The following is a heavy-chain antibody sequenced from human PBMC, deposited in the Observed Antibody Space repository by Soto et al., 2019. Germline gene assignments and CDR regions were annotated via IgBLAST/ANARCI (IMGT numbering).Heavy chain of an antibody. D-gene: IGHD3-10*02. Sequence: PSETLSLTCAVYGGSFSGYYWSWIRQPPGKGLEWIGEINHSGSTNYNPSLKSRVTISVDTSKNQFSLKLSSVTAADTAVYYCATYDRGEVDYWGQGTLVTVSS. J-gene: IGHJ4*02. CDR2: INHSGST. CDR1: GGSFSGYY. CDR3: ATYDRGEVDY. V-gene: IGHV4-34*01.